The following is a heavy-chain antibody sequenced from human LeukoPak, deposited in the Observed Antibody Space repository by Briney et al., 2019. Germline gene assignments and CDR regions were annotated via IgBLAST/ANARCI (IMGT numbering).Heavy chain of an antibody. D-gene: IGHD3-22*01. J-gene: IGHJ3*02. V-gene: IGHV1-69*06. Sequence: SVKVSCKASGGTFSSYAISWVRQAPGQRLEWMGGIIPIFGTANYAQKFQGRVTITADKSTSTAYMELSSLRSEDTAVYYCARDYYDSSGYPHDAFDIWGQGTMVTVSS. CDR3: ARDYYDSSGYPHDAFDI. CDR2: IIPIFGTA. CDR1: GGTFSSYA.